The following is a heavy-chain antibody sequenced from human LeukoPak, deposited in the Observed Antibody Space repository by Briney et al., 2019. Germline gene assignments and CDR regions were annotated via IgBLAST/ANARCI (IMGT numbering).Heavy chain of an antibody. J-gene: IGHJ6*02. CDR3: AKLPRYDSSGYYLRYYYYGMDV. CDR2: IYYSGST. V-gene: IGHV4-30-4*01. CDR1: GGSISSGDYY. Sequence: KASGTLSLTCTVSGGSISSGDYYWSWIRQPPGKGLEWIGYIYYSGSTYYNPSLKSRVTISVDTSKNQFSLKLSSVTAADTAVYYCAKLPRYDSSGYYLRYYYYGMDVWGQGTTVTVSS. D-gene: IGHD3-22*01.